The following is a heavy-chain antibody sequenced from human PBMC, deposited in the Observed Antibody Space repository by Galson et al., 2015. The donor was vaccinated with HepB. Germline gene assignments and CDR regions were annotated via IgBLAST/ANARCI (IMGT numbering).Heavy chain of an antibody. Sequence: SLRLSCAASGFTFSSYSMNWVRQAPGKGLEWVSSISSSSSYIYYADSVKGRFTISRDNAKNSLYLQMNSLRAEDTAVCYCARVSRVVVPAAPDYWGQGTLVTVSS. CDR1: GFTFSSYS. D-gene: IGHD2-2*01. CDR2: ISSSSSYI. V-gene: IGHV3-21*01. CDR3: ARVSRVVVPAAPDY. J-gene: IGHJ4*02.